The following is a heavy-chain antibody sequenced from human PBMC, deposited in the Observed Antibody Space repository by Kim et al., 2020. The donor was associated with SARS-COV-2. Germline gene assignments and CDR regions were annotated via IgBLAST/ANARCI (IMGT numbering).Heavy chain of an antibody. CDR2: IWYDGSGK. V-gene: IGHV3-33*01. CDR3: AREDYGGNPDYFYGMDV. CDR1: GFVFSSYG. D-gene: IGHD4-17*01. Sequence: GGSLRLSCAASGFVFSSYGMHWVRQAPGKRLEWVAVIWYDGSGKYYSDSVKGRFTISRDNSKNTLFLEMNSLRAEDTAIYYCAREDYGGNPDYFYGMDVWGQGTTVTVSS. J-gene: IGHJ6*02.